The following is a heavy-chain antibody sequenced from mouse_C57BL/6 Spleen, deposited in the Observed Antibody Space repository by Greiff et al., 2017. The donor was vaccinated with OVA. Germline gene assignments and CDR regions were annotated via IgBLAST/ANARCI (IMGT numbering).Heavy chain of an antibody. CDR1: GFTFSNYW. D-gene: IGHD2-4*01. J-gene: IGHJ4*01. CDR2: IRLKSDNYAT. CDR3: TGGFYYDYDGSYAMDY. Sequence: EVKLLESGGGLVQPGGSMKLSCVASGFTFSNYWMNWVRQSPEKGLEWVAQIRLKSDNYATHYAESVKGRFTISRDDSKSSVYLQMNNLRAEDTGIYYCTGGFYYDYDGSYAMDYWGQGTSVTVSS. V-gene: IGHV6-3*01.